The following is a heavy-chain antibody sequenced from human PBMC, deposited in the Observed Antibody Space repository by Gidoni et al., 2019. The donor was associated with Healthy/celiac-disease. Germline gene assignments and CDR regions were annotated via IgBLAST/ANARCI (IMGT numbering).Heavy chain of an antibody. J-gene: IGHJ4*02. D-gene: IGHD6-6*01. CDR2: IYYSGSP. CDR1: GGSISSYY. CDR3: ARHSLAARRGFDY. Sequence: QVQLQESGPGLVKPSETLSLTCTVSGGSISSYYWNWIRQPPGKGLEWIGYIYYSGSPNYNPSLKSRVTISVDTSKNQFSLKLSSVTAADTAVYYCARHSLAARRGFDYWGQGTLVTVSS. V-gene: IGHV4-59*08.